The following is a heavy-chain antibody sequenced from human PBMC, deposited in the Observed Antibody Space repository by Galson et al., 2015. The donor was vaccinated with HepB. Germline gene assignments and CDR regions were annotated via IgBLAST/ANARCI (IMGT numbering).Heavy chain of an antibody. CDR2: IIPIFGTA. CDR3: ARTRRYSSSSGGLYYGMDV. D-gene: IGHD6-6*01. Sequence: SVKVSCKASGGTFSNYAISWVRQAPEQGLEWMGGIIPIFGTANYAQKFQGRVTITADKSTSTAYMELSSLRSEDTAVYYCARTRRYSSSSGGLYYGMDVWGQGTTVTVSS. J-gene: IGHJ6*02. CDR1: GGTFSNYA. V-gene: IGHV1-69*06.